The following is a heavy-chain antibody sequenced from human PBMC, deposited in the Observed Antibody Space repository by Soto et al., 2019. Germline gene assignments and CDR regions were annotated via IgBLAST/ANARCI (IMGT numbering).Heavy chain of an antibody. Sequence: GGSLGLSCAASGFTFDDYAMHWVRQAPGKGLEWVSGISWNSGSIGYADSVKGRFTISRDNAKNSLYLQMNSLRAEDTALYYCAKVTSSSWYVFDYWGQGTLVTVSS. CDR1: GFTFDDYA. J-gene: IGHJ4*02. CDR3: AKVTSSSWYVFDY. D-gene: IGHD6-13*01. V-gene: IGHV3-9*01. CDR2: ISWNSGSI.